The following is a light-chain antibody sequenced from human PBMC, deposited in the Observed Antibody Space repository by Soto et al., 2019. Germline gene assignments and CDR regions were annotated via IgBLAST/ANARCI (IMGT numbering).Light chain of an antibody. CDR3: QHYGSSRT. Sequence: IVLTQSPGTLSLSQGERATLSCRASQSVSSSYLAWYQQNPGQAPRLLIYGASSRATGIPDRFSGSGSGTDFTLTISRLEPEDFVVYYCQHYGSSRTFGQGTKVDIK. V-gene: IGKV3-20*01. CDR1: QSVSSSY. J-gene: IGKJ1*01. CDR2: GAS.